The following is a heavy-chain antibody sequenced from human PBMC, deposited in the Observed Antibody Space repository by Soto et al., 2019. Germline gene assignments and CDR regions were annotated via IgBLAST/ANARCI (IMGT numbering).Heavy chain of an antibody. J-gene: IGHJ3*02. D-gene: IGHD2-2*01. Sequence: NLSETLSHTCTVSGRSISSSSYYWRWMHQPPGKGLEWIGSIYYSGSTYYNPSLKSRVTICVDTSKNQFSLKLSAVTAAGTAVYYCARRMATSRDAFDIWGQGTMVT. CDR2: IYYSGST. V-gene: IGHV4-39*01. CDR3: ARRMATSRDAFDI. CDR1: GRSISSSSYY.